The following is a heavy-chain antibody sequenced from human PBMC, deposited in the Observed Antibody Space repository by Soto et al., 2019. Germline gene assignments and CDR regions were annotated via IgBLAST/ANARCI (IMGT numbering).Heavy chain of an antibody. CDR2: ISYDGSNK. D-gene: IGHD3-10*01. Sequence: QVQLVESGGGVVQPGRSLRLSCAASGFTFSSYAMHWVRQAPGKGLEWVAVISYDGSNKYYADSVKGRFTIYRDNSKNTLYLPMNSLRAEDTAVYYCARDPMGRYYGSGSYYFDYWGQGTLVTVSS. J-gene: IGHJ4*02. V-gene: IGHV3-30-3*01. CDR3: ARDPMGRYYGSGSYYFDY. CDR1: GFTFSSYA.